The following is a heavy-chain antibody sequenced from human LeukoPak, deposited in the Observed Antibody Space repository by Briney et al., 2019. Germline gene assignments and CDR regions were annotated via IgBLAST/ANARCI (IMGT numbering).Heavy chain of an antibody. J-gene: IGHJ4*02. CDR3: ARIDYYGSGSYYFDY. D-gene: IGHD3-10*01. CDR1: GGSISSSSYY. Sequence: SETLTLTCTVSGGSISSSSYYWGWIRQPPGKGLVWIGSIYYSGSTYYNPYLKSRVTISVDTSKNQFSLKLSSVTAADTAVYYCARIDYYGSGSYYFDYWGQGTLVTVSS. V-gene: IGHV4-39*07. CDR2: IYYSGST.